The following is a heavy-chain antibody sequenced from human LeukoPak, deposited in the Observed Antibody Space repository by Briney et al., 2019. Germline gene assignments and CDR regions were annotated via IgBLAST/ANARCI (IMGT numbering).Heavy chain of an antibody. V-gene: IGHV3-23*05. D-gene: IGHD2-15*01. CDR1: GFTFSEHS. CDR2: IKRDGSNT. Sequence: PGGSLRLSCEASGFTFSEHSMSWARQAPGKGLEWVSTIKRDGSNTYYTDSVEGRFTISRDNSKNTLYLEMSTLRAEDTAVYYCAKGGYASCFDPWGQGTQVTVSS. CDR3: AKGGYASCFDP. J-gene: IGHJ5*02.